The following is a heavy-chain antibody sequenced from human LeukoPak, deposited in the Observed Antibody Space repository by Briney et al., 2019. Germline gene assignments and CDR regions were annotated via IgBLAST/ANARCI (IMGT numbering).Heavy chain of an antibody. V-gene: IGHV1-69*13. J-gene: IGHJ4*02. D-gene: IGHD3-10*01. Sequence: CSLKVSCKASVGIFSSYAISWVGQAAGQRLEWMGGMIPIFGTTNYAQKIQRRVTITADEYTRTAYMELSSLRSEETAVYYCAQDLYGSGSYRSFDYWGQGTLVTVSS. CDR3: AQDLYGSGSYRSFDY. CDR2: MIPIFGTT. CDR1: VGIFSSYA.